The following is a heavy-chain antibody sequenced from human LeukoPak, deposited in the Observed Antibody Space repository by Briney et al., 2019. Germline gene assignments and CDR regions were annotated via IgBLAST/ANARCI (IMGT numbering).Heavy chain of an antibody. V-gene: IGHV3-23*01. CDR1: GFTFSSYA. CDR2: ISGSGGST. CDR3: ANKYGSGGYFGY. D-gene: IGHD3-10*01. Sequence: PGGSLRLSCAASGFTFSSYAMSWVRQAPGKGLEWVSAISGSGGSTYYADSVKGRFTISRDNSKNTLYLQMNSLRAEDTAVYYCANKYGSGGYFGYWGQGTLVTVSS. J-gene: IGHJ4*02.